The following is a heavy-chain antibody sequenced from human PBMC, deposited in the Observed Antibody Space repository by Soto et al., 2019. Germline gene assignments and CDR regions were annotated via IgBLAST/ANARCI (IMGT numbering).Heavy chain of an antibody. Sequence: KTSETLSLTCTVSGGSISSSNYFWGWIRQPPGKGLEWIGNIYYSGNTYYNPSLKSRVTISVDTSKNQFSLKLSSLTTADTAVYYCARLSVVALRHYFDYWGQGTLVTVSS. CDR2: IYYSGNT. D-gene: IGHD2-15*01. J-gene: IGHJ4*02. V-gene: IGHV4-39*01. CDR1: GGSISSSNYF. CDR3: ARLSVVALRHYFDY.